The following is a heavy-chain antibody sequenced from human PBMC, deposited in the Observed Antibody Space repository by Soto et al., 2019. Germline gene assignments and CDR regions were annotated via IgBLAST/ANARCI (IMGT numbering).Heavy chain of an antibody. J-gene: IGHJ6*02. CDR3: AGQTMPAVALDYYYGMDV. CDR2: IVVGSGNT. D-gene: IGHD6-19*01. CDR1: GFTFTSSA. V-gene: IGHV1-58*02. Sequence: QMQLVQSGPEVKKPGTSVKVSCKASGFTFTSSATQWVRQARGQRLEWIGWIVVGSGNTNYAQKFQVRVTITRDMSTDTAYRELSSLRSEDTAVSYCAGQTMPAVALDYYYGMDVWGQGTTVTVSS.